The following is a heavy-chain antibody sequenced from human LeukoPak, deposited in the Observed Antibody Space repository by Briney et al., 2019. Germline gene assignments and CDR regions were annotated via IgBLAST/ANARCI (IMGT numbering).Heavy chain of an antibody. D-gene: IGHD3-10*01. Sequence: PSGTLSLTCAVSGVSISSSNWWRWVREPPGKGLECIGEIYHSGSTNYNPSLKSRFTISVDKSKNQFSLKLSSVTAADTAVYYCARGPGGLITMVRGASLGAFDIWGQGKMVTVPS. CDR1: GVSISSSNW. CDR3: ARGPGGLITMVRGASLGAFDI. CDR2: IYHSGST. J-gene: IGHJ3*02. V-gene: IGHV4-4*02.